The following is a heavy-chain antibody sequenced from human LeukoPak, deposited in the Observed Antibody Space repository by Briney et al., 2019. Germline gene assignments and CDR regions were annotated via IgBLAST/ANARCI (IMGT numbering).Heavy chain of an antibody. J-gene: IGHJ4*02. V-gene: IGHV3-23*01. D-gene: IGHD2-8*01. CDR1: GFPFSDFS. Sequence: GGSLRLSCATSGFPFSDFSMTWVRQAPGKGLEWISTTNSDGSSTDYAESVKGRFTISRDNSQNTLYLPMSSLRVEDTAMYYCAKQSYARSLGEGGPGTLVTVSS. CDR3: AKQSYARSLGE. CDR2: TNSDGSST.